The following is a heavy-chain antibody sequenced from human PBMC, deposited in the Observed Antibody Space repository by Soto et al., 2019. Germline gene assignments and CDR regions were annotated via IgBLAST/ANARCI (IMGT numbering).Heavy chain of an antibody. Sequence: SETLSLTCAVSGGSISRGGYSWSWIRQPPGKGLEWIGYIYHSGSTYYNPSLKSRVTISVDRSKNQFSLKLSSVTAADTAVYYCARALILTGYYIHDAFDIWGQGTMVTVSS. CDR2: IYHSGST. CDR1: GGSISRGGYS. V-gene: IGHV4-30-2*01. D-gene: IGHD3-9*01. CDR3: ARALILTGYYIHDAFDI. J-gene: IGHJ3*02.